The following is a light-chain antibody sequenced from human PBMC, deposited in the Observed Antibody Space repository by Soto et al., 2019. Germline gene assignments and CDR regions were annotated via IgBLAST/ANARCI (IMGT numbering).Light chain of an antibody. CDR1: SSNFGTNY. CDR3: AAWDDNLGANFV. Sequence: QSVLTQPPSASAIPGQRVTISCSGSSSNFGTNYVYWYQQLPGAAPKLLIYRSTQRPSGVPDRFSGSKSGTSASLAISGLRSEDEADYYCAAWDDNLGANFVFGTGTKVTVL. V-gene: IGLV1-47*01. J-gene: IGLJ1*01. CDR2: RST.